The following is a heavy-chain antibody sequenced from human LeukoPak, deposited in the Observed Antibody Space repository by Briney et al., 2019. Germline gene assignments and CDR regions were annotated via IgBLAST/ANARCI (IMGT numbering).Heavy chain of an antibody. CDR1: GGSFSGYY. CDR2: INHSGST. J-gene: IGHJ6*03. CDR3: ARGQRNYDYVWGSYRSPYYYYYMDV. V-gene: IGHV4-34*01. Sequence: SETLSLTCAVYGGSFSGYYWSWIRQPPGKGLEWIGEINHSGSTNYNPSLKSRVTISVDTSKNQFSLKLSSVTAADTAVYYCARGQRNYDYVWGSYRSPYYYYYMDVWGKGTTVTVSS. D-gene: IGHD3-16*02.